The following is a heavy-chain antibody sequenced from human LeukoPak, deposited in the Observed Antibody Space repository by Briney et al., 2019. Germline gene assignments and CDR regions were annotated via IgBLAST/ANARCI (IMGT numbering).Heavy chain of an antibody. D-gene: IGHD6-13*01. CDR1: GYTCTGYY. CDR2: INPNSGGT. CDR3: ARRPPGIAAAGTGNDAFDI. J-gene: IGHJ3*02. Sequence: ASVKVSCKASGYTCTGYYMHWVRQDPGQGLEWMGRINPNSGGTNYAQKFQGRVTMTRDTSISTAYMELSRLRSDDTAVYYCARRPPGIAAAGTGNDAFDIWGQGTMVTVSS. V-gene: IGHV1-2*06.